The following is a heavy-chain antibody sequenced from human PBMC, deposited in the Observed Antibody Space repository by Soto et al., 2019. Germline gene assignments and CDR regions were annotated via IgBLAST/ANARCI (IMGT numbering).Heavy chain of an antibody. J-gene: IGHJ5*02. V-gene: IGHV5-51*01. CDR1: GYSFTSYW. CDR2: IYPGDSDT. Sequence: GESLKISCKGAGYSFTSYWIAWVRQMPGKGLECMGIIYPGDSDTRYSPSFEGQVTISADKSINTAYLQWSSLKASDSAMYYCARPFDTSGWYDHWGQGTLVTVSS. CDR3: ARPFDTSGWYDH. D-gene: IGHD6-19*01.